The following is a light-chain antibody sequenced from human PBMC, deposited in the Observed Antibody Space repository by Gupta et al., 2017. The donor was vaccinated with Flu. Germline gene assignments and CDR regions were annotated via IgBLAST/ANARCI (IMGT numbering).Light chain of an antibody. J-gene: IGKJ1*01. Sequence: DMQVTQSPSTLSASVGDRVIITCRASQSPWSYLAWYQQKPGKATRLLIYKASALESGVPSRFSGSESGTEFTLTISSLQPDDFATYYCLQYASYSHWTCGQGTKVEVK. V-gene: IGKV1-5*03. CDR1: QSPWSY. CDR2: KAS. CDR3: LQYASYSHWT.